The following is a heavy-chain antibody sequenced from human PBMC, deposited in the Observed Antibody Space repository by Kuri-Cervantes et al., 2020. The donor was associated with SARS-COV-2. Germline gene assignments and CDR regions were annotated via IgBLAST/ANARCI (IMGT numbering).Heavy chain of an antibody. V-gene: IGHV3-23*01. CDR3: AKDGGLGITIFGVVGYYFDY. J-gene: IGHJ4*02. CDR1: GFTFSSYA. Sequence: GESLKISCAASGFTFSSYAMSWVRQAPGKGLEWVSAISGSGGCTYYADSVKGRFTISRDNSKNTLYLQMNSLRAEDTAVYYCAKDGGLGITIFGVVGYYFDYWGQGTLVTVSS. CDR2: ISGSGGCT. D-gene: IGHD3-3*01.